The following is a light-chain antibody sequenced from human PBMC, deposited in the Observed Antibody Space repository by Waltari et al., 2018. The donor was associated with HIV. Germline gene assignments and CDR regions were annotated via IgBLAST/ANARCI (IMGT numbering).Light chain of an antibody. CDR2: SNN. V-gene: IGLV1-44*01. J-gene: IGLJ3*02. CDR1: SSNIGSNT. Sequence: QSVLTQPPSASGTPGQRVTISCSGSSSNIGSNTVNWYQQLPGTAPKLLIYSNNQRPSGVPYRFSGFKSGTSASLAISGLQSEDEADYYCAAWDDSLNGWVFGGGTKLTVL. CDR3: AAWDDSLNGWV.